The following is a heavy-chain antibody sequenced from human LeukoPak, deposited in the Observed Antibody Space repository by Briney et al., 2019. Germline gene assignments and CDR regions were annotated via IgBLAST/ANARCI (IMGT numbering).Heavy chain of an antibody. D-gene: IGHD4-17*01. Sequence: ASETLSLTCAVSGGSISSGGYSWSWIRQPPGKGLEWIGYIYHSGSTYYNPSLKSRVTISVDRSKNQSSLKLSSVTAADTAVYHCARGGYGDYFDYWGQGTLVTVSS. J-gene: IGHJ4*02. CDR1: GGSISSGGYS. CDR3: ARGGYGDYFDY. V-gene: IGHV4-30-2*01. CDR2: IYHSGST.